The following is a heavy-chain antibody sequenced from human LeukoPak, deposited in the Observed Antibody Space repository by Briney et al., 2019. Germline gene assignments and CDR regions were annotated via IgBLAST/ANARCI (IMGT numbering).Heavy chain of an antibody. V-gene: IGHV4-38-2*02. Sequence: SETLSLTCTVSGYSITSAYYWGWIRQPPGKGLEWIGSFFLKGSTYYNPSLKSRVTISVDTSKNQFSLKLSSVTAADTAVYYCARQLGFLSNWFDPWGQGTLVTVSS. CDR1: GYSITSAYY. J-gene: IGHJ5*02. CDR3: ARQLGFLSNWFDP. D-gene: IGHD5-18*01. CDR2: FFLKGST.